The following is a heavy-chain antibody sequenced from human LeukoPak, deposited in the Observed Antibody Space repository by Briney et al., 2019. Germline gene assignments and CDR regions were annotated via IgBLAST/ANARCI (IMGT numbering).Heavy chain of an antibody. D-gene: IGHD3-22*01. Sequence: SVKVSCKASGYTFTSYYMHWVRQAPGQGLEWVGRIVPVIGVATYAQSLQGRVIITADRSTNTAYMELSSLRFEDSAVYFCARHSSRGHYYDFDFWGQGSLVTVSS. CDR3: ARHSSRGHYYDFDF. CDR2: IVPVIGVA. J-gene: IGHJ4*02. CDR1: GYTFTSYY. V-gene: IGHV1-69*02.